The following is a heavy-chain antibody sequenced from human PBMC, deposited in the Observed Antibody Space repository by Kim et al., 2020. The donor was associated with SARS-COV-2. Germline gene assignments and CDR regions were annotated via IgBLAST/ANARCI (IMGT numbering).Heavy chain of an antibody. CDR3: AGVPAEIPYDYGMDV. J-gene: IGHJ6*02. V-gene: IGHV3-48*02. D-gene: IGHD2-2*01. Sequence: DAVKGRFTNSRDKAKNSLYLQMNSLRDEDTAVYYCAGVPAEIPYDYGMDVWGQGTTVTVSS.